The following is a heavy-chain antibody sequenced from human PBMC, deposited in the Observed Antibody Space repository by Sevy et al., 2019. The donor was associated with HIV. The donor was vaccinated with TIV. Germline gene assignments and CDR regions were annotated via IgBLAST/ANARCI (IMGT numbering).Heavy chain of an antibody. CDR1: GGSVSSGSYY. J-gene: IGHJ5*02. CDR3: AGGGYSYGYSNSGWFDP. D-gene: IGHD5-18*01. CDR2: IYYSGRT. V-gene: IGHV4-61*01. Sequence: SETLSLTCTVSGGSVSSGSYYWSWIRQPPGKGLEWIGYIYYSGRTNYNPSLKSRVTISVDTSKNQFSLKLSSVTAADTAVYYCAGGGYSYGYSNSGWFDPWGQGTLVTVSS.